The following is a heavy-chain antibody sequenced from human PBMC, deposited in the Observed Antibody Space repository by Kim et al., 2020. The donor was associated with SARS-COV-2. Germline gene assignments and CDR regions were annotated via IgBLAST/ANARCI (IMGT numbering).Heavy chain of an antibody. J-gene: IGHJ6*02. CDR2: ISYDGSNK. V-gene: IGHV3-30*18. CDR3: AKEGGQLPGFYYYYGMDV. Sequence: GGSLRHSCAASGFTFSSYGMHWVRQAPGKGLEWVAVISYDGSNKYYADSVKGRFTISRDNSKNTLYLQMNSLRAEDTAVYYCAKEGGQLPGFYYYYGMDVWGQGTTVTVSS. CDR1: GFTFSSYG. D-gene: IGHD2-2*01.